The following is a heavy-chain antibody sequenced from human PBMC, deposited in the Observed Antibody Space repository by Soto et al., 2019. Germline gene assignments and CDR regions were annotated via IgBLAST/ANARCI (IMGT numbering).Heavy chain of an antibody. CDR3: ARDPNYYGSGSSLQSMDV. V-gene: IGHV1-18*01. J-gene: IGHJ6*02. D-gene: IGHD3-10*01. CDR1: GYTFTSYG. CDR2: ISAYNGNT. Sequence: QVQLVPSGAEVKKPGASVKVSCKASGYTFTSYGISWVRQAPGQGLAWMGWISAYNGNTNYAQKLQGRVTMTTDTSTSTAYMELRSLRSDDTAVYYCARDPNYYGSGSSLQSMDVWGQGTTVTVSS.